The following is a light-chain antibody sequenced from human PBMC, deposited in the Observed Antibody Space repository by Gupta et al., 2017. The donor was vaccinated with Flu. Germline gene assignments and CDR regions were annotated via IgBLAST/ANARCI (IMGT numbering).Light chain of an antibody. J-gene: IGKJ2*01. CDR1: ESVNRNF. V-gene: IGKV3-20*01. CDR2: GTS. CDR3: HQDESSPFT. Sequence: LAQSPGTLSLSPGERVTLSCRASESVNRNFLVWYQQKPGQAPRLLIYGTSNRDPGIPDRFSGGGSGTDFTLTINRLEPEDLGFFYCHQDESSPFTFGQGTKVEIK.